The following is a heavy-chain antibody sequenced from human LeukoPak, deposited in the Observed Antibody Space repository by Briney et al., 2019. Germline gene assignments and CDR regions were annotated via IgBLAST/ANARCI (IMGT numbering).Heavy chain of an antibody. CDR1: GGSISSYY. J-gene: IGHJ4*02. V-gene: IGHV4-59*08. Sequence: SETLSLTCTVSGGSISSYYWSWIRQPPGKGLEWIGYIYYSGSTNYNPSLKSRVTIPVDTSKNQFSLKLSSVTAADTAVYYCARRRYSYGESSFDYWGQGTLVTVSS. CDR3: ARRRYSYGESSFDY. D-gene: IGHD5-18*01. CDR2: IYYSGST.